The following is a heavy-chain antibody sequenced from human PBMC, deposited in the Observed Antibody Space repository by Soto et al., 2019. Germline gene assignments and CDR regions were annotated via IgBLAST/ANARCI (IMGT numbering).Heavy chain of an antibody. Sequence: EVYLVESGGGLVQPGGSLRLSCAASRFTFSDYWMSWVRQAPGKGLEWVANINEDGSETYYVDSVKGRFTISRDNADNLLFLQMNSLIAEDTAISYCARDTRRRGSDYWGQGTPVTVS. D-gene: IGHD3-10*01. CDR1: RFTFSDYW. V-gene: IGHV3-7*01. CDR3: ARDTRRRGSDY. CDR2: INEDGSET. J-gene: IGHJ4*02.